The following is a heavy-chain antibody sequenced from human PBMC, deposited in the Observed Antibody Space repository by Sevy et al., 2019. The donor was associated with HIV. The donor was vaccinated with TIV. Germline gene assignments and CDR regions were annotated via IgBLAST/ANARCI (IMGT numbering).Heavy chain of an antibody. V-gene: IGHV1-8*01. CDR1: GYTFTDYE. CDR3: AALVSCGGDCYYLHY. Sequence: ASVKVSCKASGYTFTDYEINWVRQAIGQGLEWMGWVIPNSGRTGYAQRFHGGVTMTRDNSISTAFMELSSLRSDDAAVYYCAALVSCGGDCYYLHYWGQGTLVTVSS. CDR2: VIPNSGRT. D-gene: IGHD2-21*02. J-gene: IGHJ4*02.